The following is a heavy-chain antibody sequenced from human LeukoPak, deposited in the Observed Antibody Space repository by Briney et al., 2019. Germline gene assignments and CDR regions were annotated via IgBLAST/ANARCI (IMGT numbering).Heavy chain of an antibody. D-gene: IGHD5-24*01. CDR3: VNGRMSEDGLDF. CDR2: ISGRGVNT. CDR1: GPAFTNHD. Sequence: PGGSLRLSCAASGPAFTNHDMNWVRQAPGKRLEWVSGISGRGVNTYYADSVKGRFTISRDNSKKTLFLQMNSLRAEDTAIYYCVNGRMSEDGLDFWGQGSLVTVSS. J-gene: IGHJ4*02. V-gene: IGHV3-23*01.